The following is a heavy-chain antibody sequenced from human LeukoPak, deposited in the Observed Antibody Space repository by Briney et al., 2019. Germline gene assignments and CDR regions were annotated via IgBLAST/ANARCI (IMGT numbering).Heavy chain of an antibody. CDR3: ARGGKYYDYVWGSYISDY. J-gene: IGHJ4*02. V-gene: IGHV4-59*01. CDR2: IYYSGST. CDR1: GDPMSRYY. Sequence: SETLSLTCTVSGDPMSRYYWSWIRQPPGKGLEWIGYIYYSGSTNYNPSLKSRVTMSVDTSKNKFSLNLSSVTAADTAVYYCARGGKYYDYVWGSYISDYWGQGTLVTVSS. D-gene: IGHD3-16*01.